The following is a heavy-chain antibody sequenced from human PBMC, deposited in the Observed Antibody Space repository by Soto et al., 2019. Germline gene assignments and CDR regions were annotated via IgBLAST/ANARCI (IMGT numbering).Heavy chain of an antibody. CDR1: GYTFTSYA. CDR3: ARSAHIVVVTAQGDAFDI. CDR2: INAGNGST. V-gene: IGHV1-3*01. D-gene: IGHD2-21*02. J-gene: IGHJ3*02. Sequence: ASVKVSCKASGYTFTSYAMHWVRQAPVQRLEWMGWINAGNGSTYYADSVKGRFTISRDNSKNTLYLQMNSLRAEDTAVYYCARSAHIVVVTAQGDAFDIWGQGTMVTVSS.